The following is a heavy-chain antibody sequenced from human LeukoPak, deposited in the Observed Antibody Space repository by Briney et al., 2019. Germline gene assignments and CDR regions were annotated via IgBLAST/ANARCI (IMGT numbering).Heavy chain of an antibody. CDR1: GYIFTSYG. Sequence: ASVKVSCKASGYIFTSYGISWVRQAPGQGLEWMGWISAYNGNTNYAQKLQGRVTMTTDTSTSTAYMELSSLRSEDMAGYYCARAYITGTTYYFDYWGQGTLVTVSS. CDR3: ARAYITGTTYYFDY. V-gene: IGHV1-18*03. D-gene: IGHD1-20*01. CDR2: ISAYNGNT. J-gene: IGHJ4*02.